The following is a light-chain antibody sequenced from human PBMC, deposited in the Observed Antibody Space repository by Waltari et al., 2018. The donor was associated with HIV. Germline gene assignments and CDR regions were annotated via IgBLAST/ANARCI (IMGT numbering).Light chain of an antibody. Sequence: QSALTHPPSVSGSLGQSVTLSCTGTSSDVGNYNEVSWYQQSPGTAPKLMIYEVSNRPSGVPDRFSGSKSGNPASLTSSGLQAEDEADYYCSSFTTSITVVFGGGTKLTVL. CDR2: EVS. V-gene: IGLV2-18*02. CDR3: SSFTTSITVV. CDR1: SSDVGNYNE. J-gene: IGLJ2*01.